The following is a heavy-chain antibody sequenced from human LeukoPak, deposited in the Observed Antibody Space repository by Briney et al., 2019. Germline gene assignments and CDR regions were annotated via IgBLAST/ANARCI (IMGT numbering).Heavy chain of an antibody. Sequence: SETLSLTCTVSGGSISSSNYYWGWIRQPPGKGLEWIGSIYYSGSTYYNPSLKSRVTISVDTSKNQFSLKLSSVTAADTAVYYCARPVPSRLGWFDPWGQGTLVTVSS. V-gene: IGHV4-39*01. CDR2: IYYSGST. CDR1: GGSISSSNYY. CDR3: ARPVPSRLGWFDP. J-gene: IGHJ5*02. D-gene: IGHD1-1*01.